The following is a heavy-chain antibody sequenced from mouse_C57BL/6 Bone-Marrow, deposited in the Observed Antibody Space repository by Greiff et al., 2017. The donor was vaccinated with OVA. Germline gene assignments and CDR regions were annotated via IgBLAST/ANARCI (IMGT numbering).Heavy chain of an antibody. CDR1: GYTFTDYY. J-gene: IGHJ4*01. CDR3: AGDGSSPKGY. D-gene: IGHD1-1*01. Sequence: VHVKQSGPVLVKPGASVKMSCKASGYTFTDYYMNWVKQSHGKSLEWIGVINPYNGGTSYNQKFKGKATLTVDKSSSTAYMELNSLTSEDSAVYYCAGDGSSPKGYWGQGTSVTVSS. V-gene: IGHV1-19*01. CDR2: INPYNGGT.